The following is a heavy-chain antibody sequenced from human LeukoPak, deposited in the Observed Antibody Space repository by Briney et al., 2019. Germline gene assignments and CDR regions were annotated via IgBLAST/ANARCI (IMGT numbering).Heavy chain of an antibody. Sequence: PAGGTLRLSCAASGFHFSAHGMNWIRQAPGKGLEWVSGISPSGDITYYADSVMGRFTISRDNRKSTVSLQMNSLRAEDTALYYCVRDLDWGAFDVWGQGRMVTVSS. J-gene: IGHJ3*01. CDR1: GFHFSAHG. V-gene: IGHV3-23*01. CDR3: VRDLDWGAFDV. CDR2: ISPSGDIT. D-gene: IGHD3/OR15-3a*01.